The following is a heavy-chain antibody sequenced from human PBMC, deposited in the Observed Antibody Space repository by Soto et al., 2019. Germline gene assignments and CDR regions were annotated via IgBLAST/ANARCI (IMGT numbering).Heavy chain of an antibody. D-gene: IGHD3-10*01. CDR3: ARDRPGDEGDAFDI. Sequence: EVQLGETGGGLIQLGGSLRLSGEASGLTVSSNYRNWVRQAPGKGLEWVSVLYGGGSTHYAGSVKGRFIISRDNSKNTLYLQMNSLRAEDTAVYYCARDRPGDEGDAFDIWGHGTMVTVSS. J-gene: IGHJ3*02. CDR1: GLTVSSNY. V-gene: IGHV3-53*02. CDR2: LYGGGST.